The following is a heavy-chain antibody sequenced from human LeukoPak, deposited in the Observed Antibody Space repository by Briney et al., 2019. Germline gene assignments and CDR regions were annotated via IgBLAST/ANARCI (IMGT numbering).Heavy chain of an antibody. CDR2: ISYDGSNK. V-gene: IGHV3-30*18. CDR1: GFTFSNYG. CDR3: AKDLGTGDYYYYGMDV. Sequence: GGSLRLSCAASGFTFSNYGMHWVRQAPGKGLEWVAVISYDGSNKYYADSVKGRFTISRDNSKNTLYLQMNSLRAEDTAVYYCAKDLGTGDYYYYGMDVWGQGTTVTVSS. J-gene: IGHJ6*02. D-gene: IGHD7-27*01.